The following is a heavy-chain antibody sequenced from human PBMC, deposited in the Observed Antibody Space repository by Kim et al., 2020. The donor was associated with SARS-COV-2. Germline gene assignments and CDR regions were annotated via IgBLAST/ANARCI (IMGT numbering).Heavy chain of an antibody. Sequence: GGSLRLSCAGAGFTLSHAWMSWVRQAPGKGLEWVGRLRCKTDGGSTDHAAPGNGRFTISSDESKNTLYLQMNSLKTEDTAVDYCTSDYGVYFEAFDIWG. CDR1: GFTLSHAW. V-gene: IGHV3-15*01. CDR2: LRCKTDGGST. J-gene: IGHJ3*02. D-gene: IGHD2-8*01. CDR3: TSDYGVYFEAFDI.